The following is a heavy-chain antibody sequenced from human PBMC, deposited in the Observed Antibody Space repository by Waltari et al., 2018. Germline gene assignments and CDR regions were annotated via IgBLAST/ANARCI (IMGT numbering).Heavy chain of an antibody. Sequence: VQLVQSGAEVKKPGSSVRVSCTTSGDVVETYAISWVRQAPGKGLEWMGGIIPMFNNPNYAQRFEGTVTITADESTSTGYMELTGLTSEDTAIYYCARGSKFGDYGDLDYWGQGTLVTVS. CDR3: ARGSKFGDYGDLDY. V-gene: IGHV1-69*01. J-gene: IGHJ4*02. CDR2: IIPMFNNP. D-gene: IGHD4-17*01. CDR1: GDVVETYA.